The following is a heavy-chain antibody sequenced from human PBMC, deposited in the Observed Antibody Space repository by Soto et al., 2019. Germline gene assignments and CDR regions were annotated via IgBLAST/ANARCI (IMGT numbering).Heavy chain of an antibody. CDR2: TYYRSKWYN. Sequence: SQTLSLTCAISGDSVSSNIAAWNWIRQSPSRGLEWLGRTYYRSKWYNDYAVSVKSRITINPDTSKNQFSLQLNSVTPEDTAVYYCASFYSSSFGYYYGMDVWGQGTTVTV. CDR3: ASFYSSSFGYYYGMDV. D-gene: IGHD6-6*01. J-gene: IGHJ6*02. CDR1: GDSVSSNIAA. V-gene: IGHV6-1*01.